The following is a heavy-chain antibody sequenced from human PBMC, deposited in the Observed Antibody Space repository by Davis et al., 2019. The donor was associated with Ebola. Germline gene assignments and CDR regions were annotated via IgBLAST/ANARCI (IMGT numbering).Heavy chain of an antibody. J-gene: IGHJ3*02. CDR2: IYYSGST. V-gene: IGHV4-59*01. CDR1: GGSITRYY. D-gene: IGHD6-19*01. Sequence: SETLSLTCTVSGGSITRYYWSWIRQPQGKGLEWIGYIYYSGSTNYNPSLKSRVTISVDTSKNQFSLKLSSVTAADTAVYYCARYLGAVAGTEVEGLDIWGQGTMVTVSS. CDR3: ARYLGAVAGTEVEGLDI.